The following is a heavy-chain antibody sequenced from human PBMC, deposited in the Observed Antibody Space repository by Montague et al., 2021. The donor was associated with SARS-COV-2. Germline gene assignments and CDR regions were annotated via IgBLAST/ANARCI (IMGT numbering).Heavy chain of an antibody. V-gene: IGHV4-39*01. CDR3: ARQENSSGWFKPDAFDI. Sequence: SETLSLTCTVSGGSISSSSYYWGWIRQPPGKGLEWIGSIYYSGSTYYNPSLKSRVTISVDTSKNQFSLKLSSVTAADTAVYYCARQENSSGWFKPDAFDIWGQGTTVTVSS. CDR1: GGSISSSSYY. J-gene: IGHJ3*02. CDR2: IYYSGST. D-gene: IGHD6-19*01.